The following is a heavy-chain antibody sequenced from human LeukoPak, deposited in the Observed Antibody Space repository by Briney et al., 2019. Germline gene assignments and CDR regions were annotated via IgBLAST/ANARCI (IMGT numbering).Heavy chain of an antibody. CDR2: IKQDGSEK. CDR3: ARDRFYDILTGYYSDPYFDY. Sequence: GGSLRLSCAASGFTFSSYWMSWVRQAPGKGLEWVANIKQDGSEKYYVDSVEGRFTISRDNAENSLYLQMNSLRAEDTAVYYCARDRFYDILTGYYSDPYFDYWGQGTLVTVSS. CDR1: GFTFSSYW. J-gene: IGHJ4*02. V-gene: IGHV3-7*03. D-gene: IGHD3-9*01.